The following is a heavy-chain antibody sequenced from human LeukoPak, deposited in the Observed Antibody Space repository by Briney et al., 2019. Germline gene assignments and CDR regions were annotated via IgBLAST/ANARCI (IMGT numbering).Heavy chain of an antibody. CDR3: AAARPRYCSSTSCYVQFWFDP. D-gene: IGHD2-2*01. V-gene: IGHV4-34*01. J-gene: IGHJ5*02. CDR1: GGSISSYY. CDR2: INHSGST. Sequence: SETLSLTCTVSGGSISSYYWSWIRQPPGKGLEWIGEINHSGSTNYNPSLKSRVTISVDTSKNQFSLKLSSVTAADTAVYYCAAARPRYCSSTSCYVQFWFDPWGQGTLVTVSS.